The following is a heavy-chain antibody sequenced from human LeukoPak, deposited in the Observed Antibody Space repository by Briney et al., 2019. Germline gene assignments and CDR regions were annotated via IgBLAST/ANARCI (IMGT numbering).Heavy chain of an antibody. J-gene: IGHJ4*02. V-gene: IGHV4-31*03. D-gene: IGHD3-22*01. Sequence: SETLSLTCTVSGGSISSGDYYWSWIRQHPGQGLEWIGHIYYIGSTYYNPSLKSRVTISVDTSKNQFSLKLSSVTAADTAVYYCARDNDSSGTHYWGRGTLVTVSS. CDR1: GGSISSGDYY. CDR2: IYYIGST. CDR3: ARDNDSSGTHY.